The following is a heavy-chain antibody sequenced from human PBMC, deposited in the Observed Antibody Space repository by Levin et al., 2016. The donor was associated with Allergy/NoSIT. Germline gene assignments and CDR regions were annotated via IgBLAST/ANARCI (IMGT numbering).Heavy chain of an antibody. D-gene: IGHD3-10*01. V-gene: IGHV3-23*01. Sequence: GGSLRLSCTASGFTFSSFAMSWVRQAPGEGLEWVSLISGSGGSTYYADSVKGRFTISRDNSENTLFLQMNSLRTEDTAVYYCALKGGSGSSLLGIFDFWGQGTLVTVSS. CDR2: ISGSGGST. J-gene: IGHJ4*02. CDR1: GFTFSSFA. CDR3: ALKGGSGSSLLGIFDF.